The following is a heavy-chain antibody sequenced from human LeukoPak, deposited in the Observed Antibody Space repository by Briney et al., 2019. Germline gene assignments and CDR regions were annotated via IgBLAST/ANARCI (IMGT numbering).Heavy chain of an antibody. CDR1: GGSISSYY. Sequence: SETLSLTCTVSGGSISSYYWSWIRQPPGKGLEWIGYIYYSGSTNYDPSLKSRVTISVDTSKNQFSLKLSSVTAADTAVYYCARQGCSGGSCYSPDTRYAFDIWGQGTMVTVSS. CDR3: ARQGCSGGSCYSPDTRYAFDI. CDR2: IYYSGST. V-gene: IGHV4-59*08. D-gene: IGHD2-15*01. J-gene: IGHJ3*02.